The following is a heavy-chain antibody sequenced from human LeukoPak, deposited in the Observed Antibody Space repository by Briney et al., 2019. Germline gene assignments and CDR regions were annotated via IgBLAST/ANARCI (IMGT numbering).Heavy chain of an antibody. J-gene: IGHJ4*02. CDR2: IYPGDSDI. Sequence: YWSWIRQPPGKGLEWMGIIYPGDSDIRYGPSFQGQITISADKSISTAYLQWSSLKASDTAMYYCARGGSSGWYALDYWGQGTLVTVSS. CDR1: YW. V-gene: IGHV5-51*01. CDR3: ARGGSSGWYALDY. D-gene: IGHD6-19*01.